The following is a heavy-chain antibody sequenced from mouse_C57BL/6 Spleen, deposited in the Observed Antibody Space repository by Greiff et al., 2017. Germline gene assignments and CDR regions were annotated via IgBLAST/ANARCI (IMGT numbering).Heavy chain of an antibody. CDR2: IYPRSGTT. CDR3: AHVNYYGSSDLDD. Sequence: QVPLKESGAELARPGASVKLSCKASGYTFTSYGISWVKQRTGQGLEWIGEIYPRSGTTYYNEKFKGKATLTADKSSSTAYMELRSLTSEDSAVYFCAHVNYYGSSDLDDWGQGTTLTVSS. D-gene: IGHD1-1*01. CDR1: GYTFTSYG. V-gene: IGHV1-81*01. J-gene: IGHJ2*01.